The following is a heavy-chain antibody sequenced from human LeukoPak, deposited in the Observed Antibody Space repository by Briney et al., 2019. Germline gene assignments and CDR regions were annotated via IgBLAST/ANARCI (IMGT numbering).Heavy chain of an antibody. J-gene: IGHJ4*02. Sequence: GGSLRLSCAASGFTFSSYAMHWVRQAPGKGLEWVAVISYDGSNKYYADSVKGRFTISRDNSKNTLYLQMNSLRAEGTAVYYCASEIAAAGLGGQGTLVTVSS. CDR2: ISYDGSNK. V-gene: IGHV3-30-3*01. CDR3: ASEIAAAGL. CDR1: GFTFSSYA. D-gene: IGHD6-13*01.